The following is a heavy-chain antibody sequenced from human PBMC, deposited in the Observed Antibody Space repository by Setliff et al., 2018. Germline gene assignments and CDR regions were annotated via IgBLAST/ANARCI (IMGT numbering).Heavy chain of an antibody. CDR1: GGSISSYY. CDR2: IYIGGSA. Sequence: SETLSLTCTVSGGSISSYYWSWIRQPAGKGLEWIGHIYIGGSANYNPSLKSRVTMSIDTSKNQFSLKLNSVTAADMAVYYCAREQWLDPPGSYYMDVWAKGTTVTSP. J-gene: IGHJ6*03. D-gene: IGHD6-19*01. V-gene: IGHV4-4*07. CDR3: AREQWLDPPGSYYMDV.